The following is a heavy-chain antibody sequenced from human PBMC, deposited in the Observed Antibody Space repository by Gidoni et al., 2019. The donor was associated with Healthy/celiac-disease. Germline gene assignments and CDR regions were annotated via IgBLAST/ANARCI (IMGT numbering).Heavy chain of an antibody. CDR3: ARDGQQLQTADYYYYYGMDV. V-gene: IGHV1-69*01. D-gene: IGHD6-13*01. Sequence: QVQLVQSGAEVKKPGSSVKVSCKASGGTFSSYAISGVRQAPGQGLEWMGGIIPINGTANYAQKFQGRVTITADESTSTAYMELSILRSENTAVYYCARDGQQLQTADYYYYYGMDVWGQGTTVTVSS. J-gene: IGHJ6*02. CDR2: IIPINGTA. CDR1: GGTFSSYA.